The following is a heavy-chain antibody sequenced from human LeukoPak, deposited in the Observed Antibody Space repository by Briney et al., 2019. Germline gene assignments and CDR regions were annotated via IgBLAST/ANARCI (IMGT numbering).Heavy chain of an antibody. V-gene: IGHV3-7*01. CDR3: ARVRKDIVAVVAATTSFGYYYYMDV. CDR1: GFTFSSYW. D-gene: IGHD2-15*01. CDR2: IKQDGSEK. Sequence: GGSLRLSCAASGFTFSSYWMSWVRQAPGKGLEWVANIKQDGSEKYYVDSVKGRFTISRDNAKNSLYLQMNSLRAEDTAVYYCARVRKDIVAVVAATTSFGYYYYMDVWGKGTTVTVSS. J-gene: IGHJ6*03.